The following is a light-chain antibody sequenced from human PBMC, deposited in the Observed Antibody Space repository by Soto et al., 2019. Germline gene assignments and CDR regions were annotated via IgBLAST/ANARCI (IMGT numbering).Light chain of an antibody. V-gene: IGLV2-8*01. J-gene: IGLJ1*01. CDR1: SSDVGGYNY. Sequence: QSVLTQPPSASGSPGQSVAISCTGTSSDVGGYNYVSWYQQHPGKAPKLMIYEVNKRPSGVPDRFSGSKSGNTAYLTVSGLHAEYEADYYCSSYAGSSNVFGTGTKLTVL. CDR3: SSYAGSSNV. CDR2: EVN.